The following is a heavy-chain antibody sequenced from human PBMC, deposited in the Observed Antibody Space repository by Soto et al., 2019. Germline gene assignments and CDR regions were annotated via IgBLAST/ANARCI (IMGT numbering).Heavy chain of an antibody. CDR1: GGSFSGYY. Sequence: PSDTLSLTCAVYGGSFSGYYWSWIRQPPGKGLEWIGEINHSGSTNYNPSLKSRVTISVDTSKNQFSLKLSSVTAADTAVYYCARRDLAKRDWFDPWGQGTLVTVSS. CDR3: ARRDLAKRDWFDP. V-gene: IGHV4-34*01. D-gene: IGHD3-16*01. J-gene: IGHJ5*02. CDR2: INHSGST.